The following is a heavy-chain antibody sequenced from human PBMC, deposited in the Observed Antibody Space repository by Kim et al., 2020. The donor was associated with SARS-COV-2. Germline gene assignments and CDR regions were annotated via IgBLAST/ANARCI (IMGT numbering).Heavy chain of an antibody. CDR2: ISYDGSNK. V-gene: IGHV3-30*18. J-gene: IGHJ1*01. CDR3: AKVSVEWEATRYFQH. CDR1: GFTFSSYG. Sequence: GGSLRLSCAASGFTFSSYGMHWVRQAPGKGLEWVAVISYDGSNKYYADSVKGRFTISRDNSKNTLYLQMNSLRAEDTAVYYCAKVSVEWEATRYFQHWGQGTLVTVSS. D-gene: IGHD1-26*01.